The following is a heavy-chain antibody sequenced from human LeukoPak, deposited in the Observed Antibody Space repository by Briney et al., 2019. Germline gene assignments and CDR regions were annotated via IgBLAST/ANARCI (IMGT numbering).Heavy chain of an antibody. D-gene: IGHD5-24*01. CDR2: IYHSGST. J-gene: IGHJ4*02. CDR1: GGSISSGNYY. Sequence: SETLSLTCTVSGGSISSGNYYWSWIRQPPGKGLEWIGYIYHSGSTYYNPSLKSRVTLSVDRSKNQFSLKLSSVTAADTAVYYCARGGDGEDFDYWGQGTLVTVSS. V-gene: IGHV4-30-2*01. CDR3: ARGGDGEDFDY.